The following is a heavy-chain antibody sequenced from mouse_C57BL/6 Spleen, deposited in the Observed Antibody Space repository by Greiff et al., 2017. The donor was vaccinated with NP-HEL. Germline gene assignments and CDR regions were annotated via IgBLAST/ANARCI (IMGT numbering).Heavy chain of an antibody. J-gene: IGHJ4*01. CDR1: GFTFSSYG. Sequence: EVQGVESGGDLVKPGGSLKLSCAASGFTFSSYGMSWVRQTPDKRLEWVATISSGGSYTYYPDSVKGRFTISRDNAKNTLYLQMSSLKSEDTAMYYCARTDYAMDYWGQGTSVTVSS. V-gene: IGHV5-6*01. CDR2: ISSGGSYT. CDR3: ARTDYAMDY.